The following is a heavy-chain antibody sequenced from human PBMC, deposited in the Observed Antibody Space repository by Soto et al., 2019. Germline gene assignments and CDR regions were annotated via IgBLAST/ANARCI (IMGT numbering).Heavy chain of an antibody. CDR3: VGETTDEQLAVYDYVDV. CDR1: GFTFTTYW. CDR2: INSDGSST. J-gene: IGHJ6*03. Sequence: EVQLVESGGGLVQPGGSLRLSCVVSGFTFTTYWMHWVRQAPGKGLVWVSRINSDGSSTTYADSVKGRFTISRDNAKNTLYLQMNSLRAEDTAVYYCVGETTDEQLAVYDYVDVWGKGTTVTVSS. D-gene: IGHD6-6*01. V-gene: IGHV3-74*01.